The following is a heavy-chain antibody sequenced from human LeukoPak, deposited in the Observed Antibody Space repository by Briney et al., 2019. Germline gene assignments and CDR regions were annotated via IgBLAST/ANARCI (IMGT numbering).Heavy chain of an antibody. J-gene: IGHJ6*02. CDR2: IYYSGST. CDR1: GGSISSGGYS. Sequence: SETLSLTCTVSGGSISSGGYSWSWIRQHPGKGLEWIGYIYYSGSTYYNPSLKSRVTISVDTSKNQFSLKLSSVTAADTAVYYCARDLVDYDFWSGYLIDRSYYGMDVWGQGTTVTVSS. CDR3: ARDLVDYDFWSGYLIDRSYYGMDV. D-gene: IGHD3-3*01. V-gene: IGHV4-31*03.